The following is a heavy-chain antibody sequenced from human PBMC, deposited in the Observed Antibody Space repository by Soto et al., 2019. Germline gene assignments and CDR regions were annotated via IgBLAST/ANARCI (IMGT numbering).Heavy chain of an antibody. V-gene: IGHV3-53*01. D-gene: IGHD4-17*01. CDR1: GFTVSSNY. J-gene: IGHJ3*02. Sequence: GGSLRLSCAASGFTVSSNYMSWVRQAPGKGLEWVSVIYSGGSTYYADSVKGRFTISRDNSKNTLYLQMNSLRAEDTAVYYCARVGPLRRPWDAFDIWGQGTMVTVSS. CDR2: IYSGGST. CDR3: ARVGPLRRPWDAFDI.